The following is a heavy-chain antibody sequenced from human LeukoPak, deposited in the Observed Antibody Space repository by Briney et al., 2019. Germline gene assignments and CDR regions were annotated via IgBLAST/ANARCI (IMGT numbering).Heavy chain of an antibody. CDR1: GGSISSGSYY. CDR3: ARTLWFGPNYFDY. Sequence: SETLSLTCSVSGGSISSGSYYWGWIRQPPGKGLEWIGSIYYSGSTYYNPSLKSRVTISVDTSKNQFSLKLSSVTAADTAVYYCARTLWFGPNYFDYWGQGTLVTVSS. V-gene: IGHV4-39*07. CDR2: IYYSGST. D-gene: IGHD3-10*01. J-gene: IGHJ4*02.